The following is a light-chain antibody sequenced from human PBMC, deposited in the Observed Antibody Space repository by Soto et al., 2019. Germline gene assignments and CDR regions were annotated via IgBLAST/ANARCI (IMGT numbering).Light chain of an antibody. J-gene: IGLJ2*01. V-gene: IGLV2-8*01. CDR1: SSDVGGFNS. Sequence: QSALTQPPSASGSPGQSVTISCTGTSSDVGGFNSVSWYQHHPGKAPKLMIHEVSKRPSGVPARFSGSKSGNTASLTVSGRQAEEEADYYCSSFAGSNNVVFGGGTKLTVL. CDR3: SSFAGSNNVV. CDR2: EVS.